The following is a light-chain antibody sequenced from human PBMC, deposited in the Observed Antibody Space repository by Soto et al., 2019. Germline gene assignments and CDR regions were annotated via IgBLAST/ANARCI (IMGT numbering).Light chain of an antibody. V-gene: IGLV4-69*02. Sequence: QLVLTQSPSASASLGASVNVTCTLTSGHSSYAIAWHQQQPEKGPRFLMRLNSDGCHSKGDGIPDRFSGSSSGAERYLIISSLQSEDEADYYCQTWGRGIVVFGGGTKLTVL. CDR1: SGHSSYA. CDR2: LNSDGCH. CDR3: QTWGRGIVV. J-gene: IGLJ2*01.